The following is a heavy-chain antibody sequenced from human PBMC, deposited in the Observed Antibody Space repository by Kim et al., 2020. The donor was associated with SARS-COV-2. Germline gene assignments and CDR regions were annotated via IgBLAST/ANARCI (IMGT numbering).Heavy chain of an antibody. CDR1: GYTFTNYY. Sequence: ASVKVSCKASGYTFTNYYMHWVRQAPGQGLEWMGIINPSGGSTNYAQKFQGRVTMTRDTSTSTVYMELSSLRSEDTAVYYCARRAGYSDSSGYYYLFLDYWGQGTLVTVST. V-gene: IGHV1-46*01. CDR3: ARRAGYSDSSGYYYLFLDY. D-gene: IGHD3-22*01. CDR2: INPSGGST. J-gene: IGHJ4*02.